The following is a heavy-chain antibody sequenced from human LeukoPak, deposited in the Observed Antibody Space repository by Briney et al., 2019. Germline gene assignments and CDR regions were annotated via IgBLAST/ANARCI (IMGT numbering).Heavy chain of an antibody. Sequence: SVKVSCKASGGTFSSYAISWVGQAPGQGLEWMGGIIPIFGTANYAQKFQGRVTITADKSTSTAYMELSSLRSEDTAVYYCARISIAAAGTGEDYYYYGMDVWGKGTTVTVSS. CDR3: ARISIAAAGTGEDYYYYGMDV. V-gene: IGHV1-69*06. CDR2: IIPIFGTA. D-gene: IGHD6-13*01. CDR1: GGTFSSYA. J-gene: IGHJ6*04.